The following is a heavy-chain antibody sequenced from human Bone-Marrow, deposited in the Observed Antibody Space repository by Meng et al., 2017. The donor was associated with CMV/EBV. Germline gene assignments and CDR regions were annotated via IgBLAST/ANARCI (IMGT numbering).Heavy chain of an antibody. CDR2: ISSSSSYI. CDR3: ARPVYYDFWSGYLYDDAFDI. J-gene: IGHJ3*02. Sequence: GGSLRLSCAASGFTFSSYSMNWVRQAPGKGLEWVSSISSSSSYIYYADSVKGRFTISRDNAKNSLYLQMNSLRAEDTAVYYCARPVYYDFWSGYLYDDAFDIWGQGTMVTVSS. V-gene: IGHV3-21*01. CDR1: GFTFSSYS. D-gene: IGHD3-3*01.